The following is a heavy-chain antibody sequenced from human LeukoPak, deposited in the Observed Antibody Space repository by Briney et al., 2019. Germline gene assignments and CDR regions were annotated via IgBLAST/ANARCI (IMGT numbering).Heavy chain of an antibody. CDR2: IRSKAYGGTT. CDR1: GFTFGDYA. V-gene: IGHV3-49*04. CDR3: KGSSSWSPTDY. D-gene: IGHD6-13*01. Sequence: GRSLRLSCTASGFTFGDYAMSWVRQAPGKGLEWVGFIRSKAYGGTTEYAASVKGRFTISRDDSKSIAYLQMNSLKTEDTAVYYCKGSSSWSPTDYWGQGTLVTASS. J-gene: IGHJ4*02.